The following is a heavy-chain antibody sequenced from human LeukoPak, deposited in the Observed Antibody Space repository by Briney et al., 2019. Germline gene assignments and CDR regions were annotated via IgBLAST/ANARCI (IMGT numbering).Heavy chain of an antibody. CDR3: ARAFRMYALHNWFDP. CDR1: GGSFSGYY. V-gene: IGHV4-59*01. J-gene: IGHJ5*02. CDR2: IYYSGST. D-gene: IGHD2-8*01. Sequence: SETLSLTCAVYGGSFSGYYWSWIRQPPGKGLEWIGYIYYSGSTNYNPSLRGRVTISVDTSKNQFALKLSSVTAADTAVYYCARAFRMYALHNWFDPWGQGTLVTVSS.